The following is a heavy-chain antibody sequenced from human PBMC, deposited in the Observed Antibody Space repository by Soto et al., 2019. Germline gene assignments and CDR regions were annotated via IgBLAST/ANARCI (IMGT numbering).Heavy chain of an antibody. D-gene: IGHD3-3*01. Sequence: QVQLVQSGAELKRPGSSVKFSCKASGVTFSSYNIHWVRQAPGQGLEWMGRIVPFLGTIDHAQTFQDRVTISADKSTRTAYMELTSLRSDDTAVYVCAGPFGVVPYDAFDVWGQGTMLIVSS. V-gene: IGHV1-69*08. J-gene: IGHJ3*01. CDR2: IVPFLGTI. CDR3: AGPFGVVPYDAFDV. CDR1: GVTFSSYN.